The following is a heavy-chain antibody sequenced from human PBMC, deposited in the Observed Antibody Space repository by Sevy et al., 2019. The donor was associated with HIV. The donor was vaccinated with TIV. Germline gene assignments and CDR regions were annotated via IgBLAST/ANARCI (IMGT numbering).Heavy chain of an antibody. V-gene: IGHV3-15*01. J-gene: IGHJ6*02. CDR1: GFTFSNAW. CDR2: IKSKTDGGTT. CDR3: TTRSGYGSGWYPPYYYGMDV. Sequence: GESLKISCAASGFTFSNAWMSWVRQAPGKGLEWVGRIKSKTDGGTTDYAAPVKGRFTISRDDSKNTLYLQMNSLKTEAPAVYYCTTRSGYGSGWYPPYYYGMDVWGQGTTVTVSS. D-gene: IGHD6-19*01.